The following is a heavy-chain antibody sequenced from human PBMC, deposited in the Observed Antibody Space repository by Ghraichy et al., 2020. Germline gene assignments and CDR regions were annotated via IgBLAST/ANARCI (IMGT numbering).Heavy chain of an antibody. CDR1: GFTFSSYA. CDR3: ARYCTSASCNGFYYGMDV. D-gene: IGHD2-2*01. CDR2: ISNSASNA. Sequence: GESLNISCAASGFTFSSYAMSWVRQAPGKGLEWVSAISNSASNAYYADSLKGRLTISRDNSKNTLYLQMNSLRAEDTAIYYCARYCTSASCNGFYYGMDVWGQGTTVTVSS. J-gene: IGHJ6*02. V-gene: IGHV3-23*01.